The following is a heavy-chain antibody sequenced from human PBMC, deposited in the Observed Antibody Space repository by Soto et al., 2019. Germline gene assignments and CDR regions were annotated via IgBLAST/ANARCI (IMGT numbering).Heavy chain of an antibody. V-gene: IGHV3-7*03. D-gene: IGHD2-21*02. CDR2: IKKDESET. J-gene: IGHJ3*02. Sequence: LVQSGGGLVPPGESSTVSCAPSQFSFSNYWMNWVRQAPGKALEWVANIKKDESETDYVDSVRGRFTIFRDNAKNLLYLQMRRLRVEDTAVYYCARSHTGDSAFRAFDIWGQGPVVTV. CDR1: QFSFSNYW. CDR3: ARSHTGDSAFRAFDI.